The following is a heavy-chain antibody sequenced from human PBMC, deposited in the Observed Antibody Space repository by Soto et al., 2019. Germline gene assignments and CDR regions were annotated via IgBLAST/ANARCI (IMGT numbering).Heavy chain of an antibody. D-gene: IGHD6-13*01. J-gene: IGHJ4*02. CDR3: AKRLYSSSWPNDY. V-gene: IGHV3-23*01. CDR2: ISGSGGST. CDR1: GFTFSSYA. Sequence: EVQLLESGGGLVQPGGSLRLSCAASGFTFSSYAMSWVRQAPGKGLEWVSAISGSGGSTYYADSVKGRFTISRANSKNTLYLQMNSLRAEDTAVYYCAKRLYSSSWPNDYWGQGTLVTVSS.